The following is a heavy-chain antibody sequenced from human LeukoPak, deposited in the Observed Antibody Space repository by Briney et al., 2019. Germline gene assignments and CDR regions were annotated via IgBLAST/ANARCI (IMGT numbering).Heavy chain of an antibody. D-gene: IGHD3/OR15-3a*01. V-gene: IGHV3-30*18. CDR2: ISYDGSNK. CDR1: GFXFSSYG. Sequence: GGSLRLSCAASGFXFSSYGMHWVRQAPGKGLEWVAVISYDGSNKYYADSVKGRFTISRDNSKNTLYLQMNSLRAEDTAVYYCAKSDWPTSYYYGMDVWGQGTTVTVSS. J-gene: IGHJ6*02. CDR3: AKSDWPTSYYYGMDV.